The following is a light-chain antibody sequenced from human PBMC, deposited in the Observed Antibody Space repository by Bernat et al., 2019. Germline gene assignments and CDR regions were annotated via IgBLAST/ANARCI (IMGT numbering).Light chain of an antibody. Sequence: DIQLTQSPSFLSASVGDRVTITCRASQGISSYLAWYQQKPGKAPKLLIYAASTLQSGVPSRFSGSGSGTEFTLTISSLQPEDFATYYCQQYGSSPRFTFGQGTKLEIK. V-gene: IGKV1-9*01. CDR2: AAS. CDR3: QQYGSSPRFT. CDR1: QGISSY. J-gene: IGKJ2*01.